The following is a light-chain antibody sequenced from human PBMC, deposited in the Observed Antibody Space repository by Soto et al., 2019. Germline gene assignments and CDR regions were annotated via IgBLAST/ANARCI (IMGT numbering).Light chain of an antibody. CDR2: DAS. CDR1: QSVSNF. CDR3: QQRSDWPRT. V-gene: IGKV3-11*01. Sequence: EIVLTQSPASLSLSPGERATLSCRASQSVSNFLVWYQQKPGQAPRLLIFDASNRATGIPARFSGSGSGTDFTLTISSLEPEDFAIYYCQQRSDWPRTFGQGTKLEIK. J-gene: IGKJ2*02.